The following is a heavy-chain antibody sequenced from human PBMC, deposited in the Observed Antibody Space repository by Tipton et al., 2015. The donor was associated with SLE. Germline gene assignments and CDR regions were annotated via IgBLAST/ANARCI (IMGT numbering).Heavy chain of an antibody. Sequence: TLSLTCTVSGVSISGYYCSWIRQSPGTGLEWIGFIYYDGATKYNPSLKNRVSISIDTSKNQFSLKMTSLTAADTAVYYCARGAKERITLVRVRPYYFDYWGQGSLVTVSS. D-gene: IGHD3-10*01. CDR2: IYYDGAT. CDR3: ARGAKERITLVRVRPYYFDY. CDR1: GVSISGYY. J-gene: IGHJ4*01. V-gene: IGHV4-59*01.